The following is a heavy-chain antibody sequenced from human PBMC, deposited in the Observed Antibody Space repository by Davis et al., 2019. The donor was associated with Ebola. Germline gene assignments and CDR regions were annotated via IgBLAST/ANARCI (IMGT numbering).Heavy chain of an antibody. CDR3: TRGQGWEGYYGMDV. CDR1: GYTFSDYG. V-gene: IGHV1-18*04. D-gene: IGHD1-26*01. J-gene: IGHJ6*02. Sequence: ASVKVSCKTSGYTFSDYGISWVRQAPGQGLEWMGWVSGYNGDTNYAQKLQGRVTMTTDTSTSTAYMELRSLRSDDTAVYYCTRGQGWEGYYGMDVWGQGTTVTVSS. CDR2: VSGYNGDT.